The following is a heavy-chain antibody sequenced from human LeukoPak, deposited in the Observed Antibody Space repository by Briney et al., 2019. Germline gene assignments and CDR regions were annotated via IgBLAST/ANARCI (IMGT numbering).Heavy chain of an antibody. D-gene: IGHD1-26*01. CDR3: ARGQGGSYFDY. J-gene: IGHJ4*02. CDR1: GGSISSGGYY. Sequence: SQTLSLTCTVSGGSISSGGYYWSWIRQPPGKGLEWIGEINHSGSTNYNPSLKSRVTISVDTSKNQFSLKLSSVTAADTAVYYCARGQGGSYFDYWGQGTLVTVSS. V-gene: IGHV4-30-2*01. CDR2: INHSGST.